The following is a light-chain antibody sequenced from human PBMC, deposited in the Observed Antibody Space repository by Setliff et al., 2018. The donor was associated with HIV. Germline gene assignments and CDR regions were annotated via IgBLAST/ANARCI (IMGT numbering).Light chain of an antibody. CDR3: CSYAGTYV. CDR2: RNN. Sequence: QSALAQPPSASVTPGQRVTISCSGNTSNIGSSYVYWYQQLPGTAPKLLMYRNNQRPSGVPDRFSGSKSGNTASLTISGLQAEDETDYYCCSYAGTYVFGGGTKVTVL. CDR1: TSNIGSSY. V-gene: IGLV1-47*01. J-gene: IGLJ3*02.